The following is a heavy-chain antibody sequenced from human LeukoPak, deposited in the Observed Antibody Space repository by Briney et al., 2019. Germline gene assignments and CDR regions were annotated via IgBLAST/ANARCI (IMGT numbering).Heavy chain of an antibody. CDR1: GFTFSSYG. V-gene: IGHV3-30*03. D-gene: IGHD6-19*01. J-gene: IGHJ4*02. CDR2: ISYDGSNK. CDR3: VTESGWLFDF. Sequence: GGSLRLSCAASGFTFSSYGMHWVRQAPGKGLEWVAVISYDGSNKYYADSVKGRFTISRDNSKNTLYLQMNSLRAEDTAVYYCVTESGWLFDFWGQGTLVTVSS.